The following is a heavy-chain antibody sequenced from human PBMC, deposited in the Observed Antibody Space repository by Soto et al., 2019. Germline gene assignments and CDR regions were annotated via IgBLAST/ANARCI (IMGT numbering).Heavy chain of an antibody. CDR2: ISTYSGNT. D-gene: IGHD1-26*01. J-gene: IGHJ5*02. V-gene: IGHV1-18*01. CDR1: GYTFTIYA. CDR3: ARAQGASPNNWSAP. Sequence: ASVKVSCKTSGYTFTIYAISWVRQAPGQGLEWLGWISTYSGNTNYAQKLQDRITMTTDTSTSTVYMELRSLRSDDTAVYYCARAQGASPNNWSAPWGQGTLVTSPQ.